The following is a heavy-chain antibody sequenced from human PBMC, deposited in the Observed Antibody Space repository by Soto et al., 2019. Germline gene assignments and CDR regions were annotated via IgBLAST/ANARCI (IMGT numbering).Heavy chain of an antibody. D-gene: IGHD1-1*01. CDR2: IYYSGST. Sequence: SETLSLTCTVSGGSISSGDYYWSWIRHHPGQGLEWIGYIYYSGSTYYNPSLKSRVTISVDTSKNQFSLKLSSVTAADTAVYYCARGFGGNDVRYWYFDLWGRGTLVTVSS. V-gene: IGHV4-30-4*01. CDR3: ARGFGGNDVRYWYFDL. J-gene: IGHJ2*01. CDR1: GGSISSGDYY.